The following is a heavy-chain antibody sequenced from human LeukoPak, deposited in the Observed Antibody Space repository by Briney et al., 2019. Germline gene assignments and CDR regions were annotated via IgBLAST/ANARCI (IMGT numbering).Heavy chain of an antibody. D-gene: IGHD6-19*01. CDR2: IIPIFGTT. Sequence: ASVKVSCKASGGTFSSYAISCVRQAPGQGVEWMGGIIPIFGTTNYAQKFQGRVTITADESTSTAYMELSSLRSEDTAVYYCAREVAVAGYDAFDIWGQGTMVTVSS. CDR3: AREVAVAGYDAFDI. CDR1: GGTFSSYA. V-gene: IGHV1-69*13. J-gene: IGHJ3*02.